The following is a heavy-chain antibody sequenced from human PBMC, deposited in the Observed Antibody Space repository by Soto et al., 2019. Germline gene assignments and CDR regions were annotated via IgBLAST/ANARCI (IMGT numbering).Heavy chain of an antibody. J-gene: IGHJ6*02. CDR2: ISWNSRNI. CDR1: GFRFEDYG. CDR3: AKDISRYQLVLITEGMDV. V-gene: IGHV3-9*01. Sequence: EVQLVESGGGLVQPGRSQRLSCAASGFRFEDYGMHWVRQAPGKGLEWVSSISWNSRNIAYADSVKGRFTVSRDNAKTSLYLHMHSLRPEDTALYYCAKDISRYQLVLITEGMDVWGQGTTVTVSS. D-gene: IGHD3-10*01.